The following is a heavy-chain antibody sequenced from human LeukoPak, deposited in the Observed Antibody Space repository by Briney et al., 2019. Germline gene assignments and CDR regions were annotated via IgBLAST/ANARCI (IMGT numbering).Heavy chain of an antibody. CDR3: ARAMSYSYGSYYFDY. J-gene: IGHJ4*02. Sequence: PGGSLRSPVQPLDSPSVASLHWVRQAPGKGLEYVSAISSNGGSTYYANSVKGRFTISRDNSKNTLYLQMGSLRAEDMAVYYCARAMSYSYGSYYFDYWGQGTLVTVSS. D-gene: IGHD5-18*01. CDR1: DSPSVAS. CDR2: ISSNGGST. V-gene: IGHV3-64*01.